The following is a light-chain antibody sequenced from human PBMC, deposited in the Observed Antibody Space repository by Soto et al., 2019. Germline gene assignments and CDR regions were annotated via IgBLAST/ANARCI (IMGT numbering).Light chain of an antibody. Sequence: QSVLTQPRSVSGSPGQSVTISCTGTSSDVGGYDYVSWYQHHPGTAPKLMIYDVSMRPSGVPDRFSGSKSGSTASLTISGLQAEDEGDYYCCSYAGSYTFDVFGTGTKLTVL. V-gene: IGLV2-11*01. J-gene: IGLJ1*01. CDR3: CSYAGSYTFDV. CDR1: SSDVGGYDY. CDR2: DVS.